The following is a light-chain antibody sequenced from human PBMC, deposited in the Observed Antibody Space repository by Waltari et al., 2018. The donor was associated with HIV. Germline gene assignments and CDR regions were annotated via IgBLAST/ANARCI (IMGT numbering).Light chain of an antibody. Sequence: QSALTQPASVSGSPGQSITISCTGTSSDVGAYNLVSWYQKYPGKAPKLMVFEVIKRPSGGSDRFAGSRSGNTAVLTISGLQTEDEGDYYCCSYSGTGVVFGGGTKVTVL. J-gene: IGLJ2*01. CDR1: SSDVGAYNL. CDR2: EVI. CDR3: CSYSGTGVV. V-gene: IGLV2-23*02.